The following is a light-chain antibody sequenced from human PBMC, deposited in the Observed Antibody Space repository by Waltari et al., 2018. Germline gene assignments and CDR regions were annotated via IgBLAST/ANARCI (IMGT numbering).Light chain of an antibody. V-gene: IGLV2-14*03. J-gene: IGLJ1*01. Sequence: QSALTQPASVSGSPGQSITISCTGTSSDVGGYNYVSWYQQHPGTAPKLMIYDVSNRPSVVSDRFSGSKSGTTASLTISGLQAEDEADYYCSSYASTSPYVFGTGTKVTVL. CDR2: DVS. CDR3: SSYASTSPYV. CDR1: SSDVGGYNY.